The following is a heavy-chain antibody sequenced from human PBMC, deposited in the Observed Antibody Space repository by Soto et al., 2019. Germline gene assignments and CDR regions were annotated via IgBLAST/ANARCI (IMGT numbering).Heavy chain of an antibody. CDR1: VFTFRIFT. J-gene: IGHJ5*02. D-gene: IGHD6-13*01. V-gene: IGHV3-21*01. CDR2: ISSNSAYI. Sequence: GGSLRLSCAASVFTFRIFTMDWVGQAPGKGLEWVSTISSNSAYIYYTDALRGRFTISRDNAKNSLHLQMNSLRAEDTAVYYCTRDASRDSSARGWFDPWGPGTMVTVSS. CDR3: TRDASRDSSARGWFDP.